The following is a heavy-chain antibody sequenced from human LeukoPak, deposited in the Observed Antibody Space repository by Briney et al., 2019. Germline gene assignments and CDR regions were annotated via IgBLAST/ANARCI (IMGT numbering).Heavy chain of an antibody. J-gene: IGHJ4*02. Sequence: GGSLRLSCAASGFTFNSYWMHWVRQAPGKGLVWVSRINSDGSSTSYADSVKGRFTISRDNAKNTLYLQMNSLRAEDTAVYYCAREFLYCGGDCYYDYWGQGTLVTVSS. CDR1: GFTFNSYW. D-gene: IGHD2-21*02. CDR3: AREFLYCGGDCYYDY. CDR2: INSDGSST. V-gene: IGHV3-74*01.